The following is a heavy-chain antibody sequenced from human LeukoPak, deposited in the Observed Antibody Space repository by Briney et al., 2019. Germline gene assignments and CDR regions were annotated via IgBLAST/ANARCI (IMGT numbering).Heavy chain of an antibody. CDR3: ATGKSGSYDFDY. Sequence: ASAKDSCKVSGYTLTELSMHWVPQAPGKRLGWVGDFDPEDGETIYAQRFQGRVTMTEDTTTDTAYMELSSLRSEGTAVYYCATGKSGSYDFDYWGQGTLVTVSS. D-gene: IGHD1-26*01. J-gene: IGHJ4*02. CDR1: GYTLTELS. CDR2: FDPEDGET. V-gene: IGHV1-24*01.